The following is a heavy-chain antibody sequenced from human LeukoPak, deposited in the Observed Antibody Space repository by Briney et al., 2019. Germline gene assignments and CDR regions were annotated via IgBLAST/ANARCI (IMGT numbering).Heavy chain of an antibody. CDR1: GYTFTDFF. CDR2: INCNTGRT. Sequence: GASVKVSCRASGYTFTDFFIHWVRQAPGQGLEWMGSINCNTGRTTYAQKFRGRVTMTRDTSIRAAYMELSWLISDDTAVYYCARRLVSYAFDMWGQGTMVTVSS. V-gene: IGHV1-2*02. J-gene: IGHJ3*02. CDR3: ARRLVSYAFDM. D-gene: IGHD2-2*01.